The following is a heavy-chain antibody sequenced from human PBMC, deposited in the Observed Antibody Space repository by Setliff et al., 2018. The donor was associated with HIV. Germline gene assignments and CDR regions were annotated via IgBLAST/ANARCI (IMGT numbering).Heavy chain of an antibody. CDR1: GGSFSGYY. J-gene: IGHJ3*01. V-gene: IGHV4-34*01. D-gene: IGHD3-22*01. CDR2: INHSGST. CDR3: ARVPDLYSHDSNDYRIDAFDV. Sequence: SETLSLTCAVYGGSFSGYYWSWIRQPPGKGLEWIGEINHSGSTNYNPSLKSRVTMSVDASKNQFSLKLSSVAAADTAVYYCARVPDLYSHDSNDYRIDAFDVWGQGTMVTVSS.